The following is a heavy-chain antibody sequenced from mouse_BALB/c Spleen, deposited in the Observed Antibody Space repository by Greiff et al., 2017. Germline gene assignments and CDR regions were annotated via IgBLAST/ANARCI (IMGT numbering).Heavy chain of an antibody. D-gene: IGHD1-1*01. J-gene: IGHJ2*01. CDR1: GFTFSSYG. Sequence: EVQRVESGGDLVKPGGSLKLSCAASGFTFSSYGMSWVRQTPDKRLEWVATISSGGSYTYYPDSVKGRFTISRDNAKNTLYLQMSSLKSEDTAMYYCARSGITTVVGDYWGQGTTLTVSS. CDR2: ISSGGSYT. V-gene: IGHV5-6*01. CDR3: ARSGITTVVGDY.